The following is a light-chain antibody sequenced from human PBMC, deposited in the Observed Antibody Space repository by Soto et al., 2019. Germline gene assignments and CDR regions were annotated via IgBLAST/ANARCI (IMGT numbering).Light chain of an antibody. Sequence: QSALTQPASVSGSPGQSITISCTGTSSDVGGYNYVSWYQQHPGKAPKLMIYDVSNRPSGVSNRFSGSKSGNTAPLTISGLQAEDEADYYCSSYTSSSPLVFGGGTKLTVL. CDR2: DVS. V-gene: IGLV2-14*01. CDR3: SSYTSSSPLV. J-gene: IGLJ2*01. CDR1: SSDVGGYNY.